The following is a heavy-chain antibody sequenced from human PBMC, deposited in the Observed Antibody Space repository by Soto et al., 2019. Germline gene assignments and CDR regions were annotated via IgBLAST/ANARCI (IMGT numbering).Heavy chain of an antibody. Sequence: SETLSLTCTVSGDSISSADYYWSWIRQTPGKGLEWIGHIFYSGTTYYNPSLKSRLTISVDTSKNHFSLRLTSVTAADTAVYYCARDLWVEPELYYYCARSIQLLSSGMDVWGQGTTVTVSS. J-gene: IGHJ6*02. V-gene: IGHV4-30-4*01. D-gene: IGHD5-12*01. CDR2: IFYSGTT. CDR1: GDSISSADYY. CDR3: ARDLWVEPELYYYCARSIQLLSSGMDV.